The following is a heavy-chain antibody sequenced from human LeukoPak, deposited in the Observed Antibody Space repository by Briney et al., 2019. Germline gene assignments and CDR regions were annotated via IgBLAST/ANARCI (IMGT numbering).Heavy chain of an antibody. Sequence: ASVKVSCKASGGTFSSYAISWVRQAPGQGLEWMGRIIPILGIANYAQKFQGRVTITADKSTSTAYMELSSPRSEDTAVYYCARDSLYYYDSSGSRVFDIWGQGTMVTVSS. J-gene: IGHJ3*02. V-gene: IGHV1-69*04. D-gene: IGHD3-22*01. CDR3: ARDSLYYYDSSGSRVFDI. CDR2: IIPILGIA. CDR1: GGTFSSYA.